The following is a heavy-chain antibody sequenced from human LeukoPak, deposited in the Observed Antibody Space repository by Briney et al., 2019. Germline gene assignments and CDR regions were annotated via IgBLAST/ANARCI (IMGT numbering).Heavy chain of an antibody. J-gene: IGHJ4*02. CDR2: INNDGSNA. Sequence: GGSLRLSCAASGFTFSNYWMHWVRPAPGKGLVWVSRINNDGSNAAYADSVKGRFTISRDNAKNTLYLQMNSLRAEDTAVYYCAMTTVGFDYWGQGALVTVSS. D-gene: IGHD4-23*01. CDR1: GFTFSNYW. CDR3: AMTTVGFDY. V-gene: IGHV3-74*03.